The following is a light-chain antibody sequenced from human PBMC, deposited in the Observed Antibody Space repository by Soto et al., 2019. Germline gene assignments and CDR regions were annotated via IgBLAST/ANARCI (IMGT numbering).Light chain of an antibody. CDR3: QQSYSIVWT. CDR1: HAIRTA. J-gene: IGKJ1*01. Sequence: AIQLTQSPSSLSASVGDRVTITCRASHAIRTALGWYQQRPGKVPKLLIYAASTLQSGVPSRFSGSGSGTDFTLTISSLQPEDFATYYCQQSYSIVWTFGQGTKVDIK. V-gene: IGKV1-6*01. CDR2: AAS.